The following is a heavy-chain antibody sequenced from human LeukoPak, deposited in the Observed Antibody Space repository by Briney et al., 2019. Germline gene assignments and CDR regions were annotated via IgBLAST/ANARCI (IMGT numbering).Heavy chain of an antibody. D-gene: IGHD3-9*01. J-gene: IGHJ4*02. CDR3: AREQAMTYYDILTGYFPFDY. V-gene: IGHV1-18*01. CDR2: ISAYNGNT. CDR1: GYTFTSYG. Sequence: GASVKVSCKASGYTFTSYGISWVRQAPGQGLEWMGWISAYNGNTNYAQELQGRVTMTTDTSTSTAYMELRSLRSDDTAVYYCAREQAMTYYDILTGYFPFDYWGQGTLVTVSS.